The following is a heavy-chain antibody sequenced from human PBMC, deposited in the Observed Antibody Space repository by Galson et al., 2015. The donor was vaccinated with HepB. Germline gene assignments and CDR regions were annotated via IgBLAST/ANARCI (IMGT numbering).Heavy chain of an antibody. J-gene: IGHJ4*02. V-gene: IGHV3-23*01. D-gene: IGHD5-12*01. CDR1: GFTFSSYA. CDR2: ISGSGGST. CDR3: AKIRGYGGYVHPFDY. Sequence: SLRLSCAASGFTFSSYAMSWVRQAPGKGLEWVSAISGSGGSTYYADSVKGRFTISRDNSKNTLYLQMNSLRAEDTAVYYCAKIRGYGGYVHPFDYWGQGTLVTVSS.